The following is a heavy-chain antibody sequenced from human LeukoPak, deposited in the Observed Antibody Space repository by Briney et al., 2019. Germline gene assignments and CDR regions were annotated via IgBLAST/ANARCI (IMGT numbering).Heavy chain of an antibody. J-gene: IGHJ4*02. CDR1: GFTFSSYA. CDR2: ISFDGSNK. CDR3: ARGNGLSSGWYEFDF. D-gene: IGHD6-19*01. V-gene: IGHV3-30*09. Sequence: PGRSLRLSCAASGFTFSSYAIHWVRQAPGKELEWVSLISFDGSNKYYADSVKGRFAISRDNSKNTLYLQMNSLRPEDTAVYYCARGNGLSSGWYEFDFWGQGALVAVSS.